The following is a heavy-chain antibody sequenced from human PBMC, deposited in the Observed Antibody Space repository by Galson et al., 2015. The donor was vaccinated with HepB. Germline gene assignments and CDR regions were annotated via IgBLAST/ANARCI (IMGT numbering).Heavy chain of an antibody. CDR2: ITGTGSRT. J-gene: IGHJ4*02. V-gene: IGHV3-23*01. D-gene: IGHD3-22*01. CDR1: GFTFSTYA. CDR3: ARDQGFHDPSEIDSSALDH. Sequence: SLRLSCAASGFTFSTYAMSWVRQAPGKGLEWVSSITGTGSRTHYADSAKGRFTISRDNSKHTLYLQMNSLRVDDTAVYYCARDQGFHDPSEIDSSALDHWGQGTLVTVSS.